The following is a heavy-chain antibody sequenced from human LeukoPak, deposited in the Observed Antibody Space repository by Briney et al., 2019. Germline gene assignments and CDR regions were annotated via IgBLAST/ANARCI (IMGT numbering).Heavy chain of an antibody. CDR2: IKQDGSEK. D-gene: IGHD6-13*01. CDR1: GFTFSSYW. Sequence: QTGGSLRLSCAASGFTFSSYWMSWVRQAPGKGLEWVANIKQDGSEKYYVDSVKGRFTISRDNAKNSLYLQMNSLRAEDTAMYYCARGRHSSSWSPIDYWGQGTLVTVSS. CDR3: ARGRHSSSWSPIDY. V-gene: IGHV3-7*01. J-gene: IGHJ4*02.